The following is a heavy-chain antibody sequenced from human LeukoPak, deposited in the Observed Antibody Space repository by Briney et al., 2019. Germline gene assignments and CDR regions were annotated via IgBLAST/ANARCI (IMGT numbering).Heavy chain of an antibody. D-gene: IGHD2-2*01. Sequence: SETLSLTCTVSGGSISSYYWSWIRQPPGKGLEWIGYIYYSGSTNYNPSLKSRVTISVDTSKNQFSLKLSSVTAADTAVYYCARVSRYCSSTSCPRGAFDIWGQGTMVTVSS. CDR2: IYYSGST. CDR1: GGSISSYY. CDR3: ARVSRYCSSTSCPRGAFDI. J-gene: IGHJ3*02. V-gene: IGHV4-59*01.